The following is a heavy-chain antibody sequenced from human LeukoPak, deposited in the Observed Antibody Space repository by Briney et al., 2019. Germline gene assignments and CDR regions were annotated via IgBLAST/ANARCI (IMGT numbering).Heavy chain of an antibody. Sequence: SETLSLTCTVSGGSITRYYWSWIRQPPGQGLEWIGSIYYSGSTTYNPSLKSRLTISVDTSRNQFSLRLSSVTAADTAVYYCARGRVGGSYCGQGTLVTVSS. CDR2: IYYSGST. D-gene: IGHD1-26*01. CDR3: ARGRVGGSY. V-gene: IGHV4-59*01. J-gene: IGHJ4*02. CDR1: GGSITRYY.